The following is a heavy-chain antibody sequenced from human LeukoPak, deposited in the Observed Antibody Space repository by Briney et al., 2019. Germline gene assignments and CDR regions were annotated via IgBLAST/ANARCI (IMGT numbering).Heavy chain of an antibody. CDR2: INHSGST. Sequence: SETLSLTCAVYGGSFSGYYWSWIRQPPGKGLEWIWEINHSGSTNYNPSLKSRVTISVDTSKNQFSLKLSSVTAADTAVYFCARLRRDGYNLGDFDYWGQGTLVTVSS. CDR3: ARLRRDGYNLGDFDY. D-gene: IGHD5-24*01. V-gene: IGHV4-34*01. CDR1: GGSFSGYY. J-gene: IGHJ4*02.